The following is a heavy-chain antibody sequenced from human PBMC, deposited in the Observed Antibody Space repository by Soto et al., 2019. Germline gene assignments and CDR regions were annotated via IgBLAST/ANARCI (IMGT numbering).Heavy chain of an antibody. D-gene: IGHD3-10*01. V-gene: IGHV4-31*03. CDR2: IYYSGST. CDR1: GGSIRSGGYY. J-gene: IGHJ6*02. CDR3: ARELRFGENYYGMDV. Sequence: QVQLQESGPGLVKPSQTLSLTCTVSGGSIRSGGYYWSWIRQHPGKGLEWIGYIYYSGSTYYNPSPKSRFTISVDTPKNQFSLKLSSVTAAATAVYYCARELRFGENYYGMDVWGQGTTVTVSS.